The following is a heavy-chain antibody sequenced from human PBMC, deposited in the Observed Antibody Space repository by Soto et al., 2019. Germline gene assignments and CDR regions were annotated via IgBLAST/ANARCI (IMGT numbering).Heavy chain of an antibody. CDR1: GYSFTTYW. CDR2: IYPGDSDT. D-gene: IGHD2-15*01. Sequence: GESLRISCKASGYSFTTYWIAWVRQMPGKGLEWMGIIYPGDSDTRYSPSFQGQVTFSADKSISTAYLQWRPLESSDTAMSYCARHGSGRMDVWGQGSTASVSS. J-gene: IGHJ6*01. V-gene: IGHV5-51*01. CDR3: ARHGSGRMDV.